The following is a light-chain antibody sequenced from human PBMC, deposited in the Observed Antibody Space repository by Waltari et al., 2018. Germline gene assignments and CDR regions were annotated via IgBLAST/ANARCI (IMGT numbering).Light chain of an antibody. V-gene: IGKV4-1*01. CDR2: WAS. CDR1: QTVLNSSTNKNY. J-gene: IGKJ2*01. CDR3: HQYYTTPYT. Sequence: DIVMTQSPDSLAVSLGERATIPCKSSQTVLNSSTNKNYLAWYQQKPGQPPKLLIYWASTGESWVPDRFSGSGSGTDFTLTVSSLQAEDVAVYYCHQYYTTPYTFGQGTKLEIK.